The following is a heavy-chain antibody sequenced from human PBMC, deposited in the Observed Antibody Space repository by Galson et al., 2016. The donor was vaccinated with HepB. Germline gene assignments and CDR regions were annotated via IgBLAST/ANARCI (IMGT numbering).Heavy chain of an antibody. CDR3: VKESPVRGNHFDY. D-gene: IGHD3-16*01. CDR2: ISATGGTT. Sequence: SLRLSCAASGFTFSSYAMTWVRQAPGKGLQWVSAISATGGTTYYRESVKGRFTISRDNSKNTLYLQMNSLRAEDTAVYYCVKESPVRGNHFDYWGQGTLVTVSS. V-gene: IGHV3-23*01. J-gene: IGHJ4*02. CDR1: GFTFSSYA.